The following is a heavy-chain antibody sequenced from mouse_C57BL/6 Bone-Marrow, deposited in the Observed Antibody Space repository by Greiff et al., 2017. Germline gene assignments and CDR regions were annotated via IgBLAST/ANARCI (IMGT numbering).Heavy chain of an antibody. CDR2: VYPRSGNT. D-gene: IGHD1-2*01. J-gene: IGHJ2*01. CDR1: GYTFTSYG. CDR3: ASGGYYGD. V-gene: IGHV1-81*01. Sequence: VQGVESGAELARPGASVKLSCKASGYTFTSYGISWVKQRTGQGLEWIGEVYPRSGNTYSNEKFKGKATLTADKSSSTAYMEHRSLTSEDSAVYFCASGGYYGDWGQGTTLTVSS.